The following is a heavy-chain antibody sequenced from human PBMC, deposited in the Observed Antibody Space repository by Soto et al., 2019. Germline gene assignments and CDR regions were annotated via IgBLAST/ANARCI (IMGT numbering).Heavy chain of an antibody. D-gene: IGHD3-22*01. CDR3: ATTLGLSYPTYYYDSSGYSEGG. CDR2: INAGNGNT. J-gene: IGHJ4*02. CDR1: GYTFTSYA. Sequence: ASVKVSCKASGYTFTSYAMHWVRQAPGQRLEWMGWINAGNGNTIYAQKFQGRVTMTEDTSTDTAYMELSSLRSEGTAVYYCATTLGLSYPTYYYDSSGYSEGGWGQGTLVTVSS. V-gene: IGHV1-3*01.